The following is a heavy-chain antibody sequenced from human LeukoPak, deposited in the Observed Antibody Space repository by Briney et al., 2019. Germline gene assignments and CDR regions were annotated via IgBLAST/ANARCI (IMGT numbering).Heavy chain of an antibody. CDR3: ARVDGSSSCPDY. J-gene: IGHJ4*02. CDR2: IKQDGSET. CDR1: GFPFSSYW. D-gene: IGHD6-13*01. Sequence: GGSLRLSCAASGFPFSSYWMSWVRQAPGKGLEWVANIKQDGSETYYVDSVKGRFTISRDNAKNLLYLEMNSLRAEDTALYYCARVDGSSSCPDYWGQGTLVTVSS. V-gene: IGHV3-7*01.